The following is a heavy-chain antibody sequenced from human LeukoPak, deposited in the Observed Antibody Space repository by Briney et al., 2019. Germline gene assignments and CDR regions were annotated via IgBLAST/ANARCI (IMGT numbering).Heavy chain of an antibody. CDR1: GFTFSSYA. J-gene: IGHJ4*02. V-gene: IGHV3-23*01. CDR3: AKDVGYYYDSKGNYFDY. Sequence: PGGSLRLSCAASGFTFSSYAMSWVRQAPGKGLEWVSAISGSGGSTYYADSVKGRFTISRDNSKNTLYLQMNSLRAEDTAVYYCAKDVGYYYDSKGNYFDYWGQGTLVSASS. CDR2: ISGSGGST. D-gene: IGHD3-22*01.